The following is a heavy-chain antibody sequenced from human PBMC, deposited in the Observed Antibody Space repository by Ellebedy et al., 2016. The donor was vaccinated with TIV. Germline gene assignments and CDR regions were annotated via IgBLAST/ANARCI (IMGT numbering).Heavy chain of an antibody. D-gene: IGHD3-9*01. V-gene: IGHV5-51*01. J-gene: IGHJ4*02. CDR2: IYLGDSDT. Sequence: GESLKISXKGSAYSFTSYWIGWVRQMPGKGLEWMGSIYLGDSDTRYSPSFQGQVTISADKSISTAYLQLSSLKASDTAMYYCATGLTGEAQAGWGQGTLVTVSS. CDR3: ATGLTGEAQAG. CDR1: AYSFTSYW.